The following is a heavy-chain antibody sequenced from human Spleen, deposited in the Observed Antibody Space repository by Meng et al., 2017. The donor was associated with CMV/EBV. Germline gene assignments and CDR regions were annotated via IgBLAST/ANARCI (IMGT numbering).Heavy chain of an antibody. D-gene: IGHD2-2*01. V-gene: IGHV3-66*02. Sequence: GESLKISCAASGFTVSNYYMSWVRQAPGKGLEWVSVIYSGDNTYYADSVKGRFTISRGNSRNTLFLQMNSLRAEDTAVYYCARDRTPGGYQVLLYGMDVWGQGTTVTVSS. CDR2: IYSGDNT. CDR3: ARDRTPGGYQVLLYGMDV. CDR1: GFTVSNYY. J-gene: IGHJ6*02.